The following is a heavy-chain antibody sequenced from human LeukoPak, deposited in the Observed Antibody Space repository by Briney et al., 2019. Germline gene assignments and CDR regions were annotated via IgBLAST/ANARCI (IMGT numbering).Heavy chain of an antibody. Sequence: QPGGSLRLSCAASGVTFSSYSMNWVRQAPGKGLEWVSAISGSGGSTYYADSVKGRFTISRDNSKNTLYLQMNSLRAEDTAVYYCAKPEGEVVTPYDAFDIWGQGTMVTVSS. D-gene: IGHD2-15*01. V-gene: IGHV3-23*01. CDR1: GVTFSSYS. CDR3: AKPEGEVVTPYDAFDI. CDR2: ISGSGGST. J-gene: IGHJ3*02.